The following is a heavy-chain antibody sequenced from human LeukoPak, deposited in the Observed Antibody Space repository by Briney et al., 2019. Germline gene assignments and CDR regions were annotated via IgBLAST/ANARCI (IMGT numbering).Heavy chain of an antibody. Sequence: SETLSLTCTVSGGSISSGSYYWSWIRQPAGKGLEWIGRIYTSGSTNYNPSLKSRVTISVDTSKNQFSLKLSSVTAADTAVYYCAREFETIQLLTNIPDYAFDIWGQGTMVTVSS. V-gene: IGHV4-61*02. CDR3: AREFETIQLLTNIPDYAFDI. CDR1: GGSISSGSYY. D-gene: IGHD2-2*01. CDR2: IYTSGST. J-gene: IGHJ3*02.